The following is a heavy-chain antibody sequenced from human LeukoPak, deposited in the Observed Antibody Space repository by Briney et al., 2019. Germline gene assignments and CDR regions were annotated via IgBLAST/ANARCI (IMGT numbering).Heavy chain of an antibody. J-gene: IGHJ4*02. CDR3: ARGSSRYYYDSSGHSY. CDR2: INHSGST. V-gene: IGHV4-34*01. Sequence: SETLSLTCAVYGGSFSGYYWSWIRQPPGKGLEWIGEINHSGSTNYNPSLKSRVTISVDTSKNQFSLELSSVTAADTAVYYCARGSSRYYYDSSGHSYWGQGTLVTVSS. D-gene: IGHD3-22*01. CDR1: GGSFSGYY.